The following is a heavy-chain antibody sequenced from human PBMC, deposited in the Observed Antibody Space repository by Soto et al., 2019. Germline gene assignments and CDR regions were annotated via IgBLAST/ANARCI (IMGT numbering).Heavy chain of an antibody. CDR3: ARLGQSDF. CDR2: ISGSGDTI. J-gene: IGHJ4*02. V-gene: IGHV3-11*01. Sequence: QVQLVQSGGGLVRPGGSLRLSCAASGFIFSDSYMAWIRQAPGKGLEWVSYISGSGDTIYYADSVKGRFTISRDSAKDSLYLQMNTLRDEDSAIYYCARLGQSDFWGQGTLVTVSS. CDR1: GFIFSDSY.